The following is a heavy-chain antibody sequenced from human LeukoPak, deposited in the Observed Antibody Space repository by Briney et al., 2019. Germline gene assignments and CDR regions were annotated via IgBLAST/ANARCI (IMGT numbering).Heavy chain of an antibody. V-gene: IGHV1-8*03. D-gene: IGHD3-10*01. CDR3: AKGVWFGELLTYFDY. CDR2: MNPNSGNT. CDR1: GYTFTSYD. Sequence: ASVKVSCKASGYTFTSYDINWVRQATGQGLEWMGWMNPNSGNTGYAQKFQGRVTITRNTSISTAYMELSSLRAEDTALYYCAKGVWFGELLTYFDYWGQGTLVTVSS. J-gene: IGHJ4*02.